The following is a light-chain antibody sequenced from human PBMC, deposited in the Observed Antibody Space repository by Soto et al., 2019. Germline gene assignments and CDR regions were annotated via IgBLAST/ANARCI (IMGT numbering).Light chain of an antibody. V-gene: IGLV2-14*01. Sequence: QSALTQPASVSGSPGQSITISCTGTSIDVGGYNYVSWYQQHPGKAPKLMIYDVSNRPSGVSNRFSGSKSANTASLTISGLQAEDEADYYCSSYTGSSTYVVFGGGTKVTVL. J-gene: IGLJ2*01. CDR2: DVS. CDR3: SSYTGSSTYVV. CDR1: SIDVGGYNY.